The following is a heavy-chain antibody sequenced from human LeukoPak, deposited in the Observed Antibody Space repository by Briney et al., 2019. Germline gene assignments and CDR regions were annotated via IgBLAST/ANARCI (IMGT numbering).Heavy chain of an antibody. CDR2: IKSKTDGGTT. V-gene: IGHV3-15*01. D-gene: IGHD5-18*01. CDR1: GFTFSNAW. Sequence: GGSLRLSCAASGFTFSNAWMSWVRQAPGKGLEWVGRIKSKTDGGTTDYAAPVKGRFTISRDDSKNTLYLQMNRLKTEDTAVYYCTTDARIQLWLSGYYFDYWGQGTLVTVSS. J-gene: IGHJ4*02. CDR3: TTDARIQLWLSGYYFDY.